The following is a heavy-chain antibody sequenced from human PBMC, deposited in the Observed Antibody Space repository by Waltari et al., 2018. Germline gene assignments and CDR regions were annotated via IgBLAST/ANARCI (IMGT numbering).Heavy chain of an antibody. J-gene: IGHJ4*02. CDR3: ARMDSGTYTAHFEW. CDR1: GFFFGGYA. CDR2: ISGGGGVT. D-gene: IGHD1-26*01. V-gene: IGHV3-23*04. Sequence: EVQLVESGGDLVQPGGSLRLSCSASGFFFGGYAMSWVRQAPGQGLEWVAGISGGGGVTYYVDSVKGRFTVSRDNPNNKVYLQMNSLGVEDSAMYYCARMDSGTYTAHFEWWGQGTLVTVSS.